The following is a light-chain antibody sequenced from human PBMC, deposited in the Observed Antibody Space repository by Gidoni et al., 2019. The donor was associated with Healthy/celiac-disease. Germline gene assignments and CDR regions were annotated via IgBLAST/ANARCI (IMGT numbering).Light chain of an antibody. CDR3: QQRHSTLT. CDR1: QSISSN. J-gene: IGKJ4*01. CDR2: AAS. Sequence: SQVTQSPSSLSASVGDRVTTTCRARQSISSNLNWYQQKPGKAPKLLVYAASSLQSEVPSRFSGSGSGTDFTLTISRLQPEDFVTYCSQQRHSTLTFGGGTKVEIK. V-gene: IGKV1-39*01.